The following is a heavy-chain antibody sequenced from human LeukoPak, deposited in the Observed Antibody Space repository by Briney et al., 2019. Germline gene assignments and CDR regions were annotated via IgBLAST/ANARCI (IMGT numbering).Heavy chain of an antibody. J-gene: IGHJ4*02. CDR3: AKQLGYCSDGSCYFPY. V-gene: IGHV3-74*03. Sequence: GGSLRLSCAASGFTFSSYWMHWVRQAPGKGLMWVSRINNDGSRTTCADSVKGRFTISRDNAKNTLYLQMNSLRAEDTAVYYCAKQLGYCSDGSCYFPYWGQGTLVTVSS. D-gene: IGHD2-15*01. CDR1: GFTFSSYW. CDR2: INNDGSRT.